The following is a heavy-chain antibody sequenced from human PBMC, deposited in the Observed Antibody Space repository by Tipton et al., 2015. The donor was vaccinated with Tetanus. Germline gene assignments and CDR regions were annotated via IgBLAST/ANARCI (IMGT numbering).Heavy chain of an antibody. CDR3: ARGEDQYKSGNH. Sequence: TLSLTCTVSGGSISSYYWTWIRQPPGRGLEWIGYVHYSGSTNYSPSLRSRVTLSVDTSKNQFSLKLSSVTAADTAVYYCARGEDQYKSGNHWGQGTPVTVSS. CDR1: GGSISSYY. V-gene: IGHV4-59*12. J-gene: IGHJ5*02. CDR2: VHYSGST. D-gene: IGHD1-1*01.